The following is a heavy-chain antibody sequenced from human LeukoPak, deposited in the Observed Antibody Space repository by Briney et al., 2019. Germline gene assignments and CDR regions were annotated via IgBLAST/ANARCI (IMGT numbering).Heavy chain of an antibody. CDR3: ARDQGGYSGYDD. J-gene: IGHJ4*02. CDR2: INPNSGGT. V-gene: IGHV1-2*02. CDR1: GYTFTGYY. D-gene: IGHD5-12*01. Sequence: EASVKVSCKASGYTFTGYYMHWVRQAPGQGLEWMGWINPNSGGTNYAQKFQGRVTITADESTSTAYMELSSLRSEDTAVYYCARDQGGYSGYDDWGQGTLVTVSS.